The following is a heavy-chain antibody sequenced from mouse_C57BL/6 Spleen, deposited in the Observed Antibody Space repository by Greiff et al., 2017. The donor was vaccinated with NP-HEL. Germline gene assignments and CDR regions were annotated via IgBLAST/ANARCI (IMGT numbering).Heavy chain of an antibody. CDR2: IDPEDGEP. Sequence: EVQLQESGAELVKPGASVKLSCTASGFNIKDYYMHWVKQRTEQGLEWIGRIDPEDGEPKYAPKFQGKATITADTSSNTAYLQLSSLTSEDTAVYYCARPAYYSYYFDYWGQGTTLTVSS. CDR1: GFNIKDYY. D-gene: IGHD2-12*01. J-gene: IGHJ2*01. CDR3: ARPAYYSYYFDY. V-gene: IGHV14-2*01.